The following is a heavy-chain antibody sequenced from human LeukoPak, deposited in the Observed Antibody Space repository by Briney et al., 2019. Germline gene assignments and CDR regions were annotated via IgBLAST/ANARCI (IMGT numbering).Heavy chain of an antibody. CDR3: ARNGVRRIAARPAGDWFDP. V-gene: IGHV4-4*07. CDR2: IYTSGTT. J-gene: IGHJ5*02. D-gene: IGHD6-6*01. Sequence: SSETLSLTCTVSGGSISSFYWNWIRQPAGKGLEWIGRIYTSGTTNYNPSLKSRVTMSLDMSNNQISLKLASVTAADTAVYYCARNGVRRIAARPAGDWFDPWGQGTLVTVSS. CDR1: GGSISSFY.